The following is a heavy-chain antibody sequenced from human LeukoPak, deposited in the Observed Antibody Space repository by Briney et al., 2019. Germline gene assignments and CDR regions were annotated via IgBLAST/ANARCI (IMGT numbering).Heavy chain of an antibody. Sequence: SEPLSLTCTVSGGSISSSSYYWGWIRQPPGKGLEWIGSTYNSGSTYYNPSLKRRVTISVDTSKNQFSLKLSSVTAADTAVYYCATHFLFHSSSSPFDYWGQGTLVTVSS. CDR3: ATHFLFHSSSSPFDY. J-gene: IGHJ4*02. V-gene: IGHV4-39*01. D-gene: IGHD6-6*01. CDR1: GGSISSSSYY. CDR2: TYNSGST.